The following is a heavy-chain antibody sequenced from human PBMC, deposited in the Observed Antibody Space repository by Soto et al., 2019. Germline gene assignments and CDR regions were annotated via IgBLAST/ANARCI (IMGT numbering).Heavy chain of an antibody. CDR2: INHSGST. CDR1: GGSFSGYY. CDR3: AISRKIQLWPYFDY. Sequence: QVQLQQWGAGLLKPSETLSLTCAVYGGSFSGYYWSWIRQPPGKGLEWIGEINHSGSTNYNPSLKSRVTISVDTSKNQFSLKLSSVTAADTAVYYCAISRKIQLWPYFDYWGQGTLVTVSS. V-gene: IGHV4-34*01. D-gene: IGHD5-18*01. J-gene: IGHJ4*02.